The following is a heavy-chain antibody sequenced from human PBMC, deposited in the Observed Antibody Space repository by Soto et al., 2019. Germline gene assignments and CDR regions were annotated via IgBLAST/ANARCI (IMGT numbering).Heavy chain of an antibody. V-gene: IGHV5-51*01. CDR3: ARQPLRTEYYYDSSGYYPPFDY. J-gene: IGHJ4*02. CDR1: GYSFTSYW. Sequence: PGESLKISCKGSGYSFTSYWIGWVRQMPGKGLEWMGIIYPGDSDTRYSPSFQGQVTISADKSISTAYLQWSSLKASDTAMYYCARQPLRTEYYYDSSGYYPPFDYWGQGTLVTVSS. D-gene: IGHD3-22*01. CDR2: IYPGDSDT.